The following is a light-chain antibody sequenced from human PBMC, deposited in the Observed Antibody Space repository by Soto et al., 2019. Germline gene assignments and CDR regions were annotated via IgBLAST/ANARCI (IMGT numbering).Light chain of an antibody. Sequence: IQLTQSPSSLSASVGDRVTITCRAGQDISSALAWYQQKPGKAPKLLLYDASSLDAGVPSRFSGSGSGTDFTLSISSLRPEDFATYYCQQFNDFPLTFGGGTKVQIK. V-gene: IGKV1D-13*01. J-gene: IGKJ4*01. CDR3: QQFNDFPLT. CDR2: DAS. CDR1: QDISSA.